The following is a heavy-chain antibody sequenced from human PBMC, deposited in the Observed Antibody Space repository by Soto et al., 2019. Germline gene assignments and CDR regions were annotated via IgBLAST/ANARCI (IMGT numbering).Heavy chain of an antibody. Sequence: QTLSLTCAISGDSVSSNSAAWNWIRQSPSRGLEWLGRTYYRSKWYNDYAVSVKSRITINPDTSKNQFSLQLNSVTPEDTAVYYCARAPEVAARTFYYYYGMDVWGQGTTVTVSS. CDR1: GDSVSSNSAA. J-gene: IGHJ6*02. V-gene: IGHV6-1*01. D-gene: IGHD6-6*01. CDR2: TYYRSKWYN. CDR3: ARAPEVAARTFYYYYGMDV.